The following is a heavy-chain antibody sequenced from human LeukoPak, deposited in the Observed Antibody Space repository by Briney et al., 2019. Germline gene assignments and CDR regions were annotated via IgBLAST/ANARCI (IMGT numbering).Heavy chain of an antibody. CDR1: GGSISSYY. Sequence: SETLSLTCTVSGGSISSYYWSWIRQPPGKGLEWIGNIYYSGSTNYNPSLKSRVTISVDTSKNQFSLKLSSVTAADTAVYYCASGGSYYDFWSGVRGVNWFDPWGQGTLVTVSS. V-gene: IGHV4-59*01. J-gene: IGHJ5*02. D-gene: IGHD3-3*01. CDR2: IYYSGST. CDR3: ASGGSYYDFWSGVRGVNWFDP.